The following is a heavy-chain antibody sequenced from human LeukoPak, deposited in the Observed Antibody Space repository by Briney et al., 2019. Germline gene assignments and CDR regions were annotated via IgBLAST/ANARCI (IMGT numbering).Heavy chain of an antibody. CDR3: ARLRVERYYYYHMDV. J-gene: IGHJ6*03. D-gene: IGHD5-24*01. Sequence: SETLSLNCSVSGDSINRYYWNWIRQAPGKGLEWVGYIHYSGSTNYNPSLKSRVTISADTSKKQFSLKLRSVTAADTAVYYCARLRVERYYYYHMDVWGNGTTVTVSS. CDR2: IHYSGST. V-gene: IGHV4-59*01. CDR1: GDSINRYY.